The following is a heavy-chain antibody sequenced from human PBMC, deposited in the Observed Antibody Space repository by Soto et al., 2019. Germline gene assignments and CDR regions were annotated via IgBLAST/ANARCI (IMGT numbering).Heavy chain of an antibody. CDR1: GGSITSGNSYS. CDR2: ISRSGST. CDR3: ARAVAPYLGTWFDP. Sequence: LSLTCTVSGGSITSGNSYSWSWIRQPPGRGLEWIGSISRSGSTSYNPSLKGRVTMSVDKSKNQFSLKLSSVTAADTAVYYCARAVAPYLGTWFDPWGQGTLVTVSS. V-gene: IGHV4-30-2*01. J-gene: IGHJ5*02. D-gene: IGHD3-16*01.